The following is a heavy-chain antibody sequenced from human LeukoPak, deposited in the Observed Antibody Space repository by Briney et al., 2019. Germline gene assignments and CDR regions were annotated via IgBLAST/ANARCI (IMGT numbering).Heavy chain of an antibody. D-gene: IGHD6-19*01. CDR1: GGSISSSSYY. CDR3: ARDGGWYLTRFDY. J-gene: IGHJ4*02. CDR2: IYYSGST. Sequence: SETLSLTCTVSGGSISSSSYYWGWIRQPPGKGLEWIGSIYYSGSTYYNPSLKSRVTISADTSKNQFSLKLSSVTAADTAVYYCARDGGWYLTRFDYWGQGTLVTVSS. V-gene: IGHV4-39*07.